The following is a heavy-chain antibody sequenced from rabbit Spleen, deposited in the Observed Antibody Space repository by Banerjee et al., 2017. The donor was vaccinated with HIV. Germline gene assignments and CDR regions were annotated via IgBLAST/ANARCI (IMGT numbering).Heavy chain of an antibody. Sequence: QLVESGGGLVKPGASLTLTCKVSGFTISSYNMGWVRQAPGKGLEWIGDIYPVFGITNYANSVKGRFTISSDNAQNTVFLQMTSLTAADTATYFCARDGAGGSYFALWGQVTLVTVS. CDR1: GFTISSYN. CDR2: IYPVFGIT. V-gene: IGHV1S7*01. CDR3: ARDGAGGSYFAL. D-gene: IGHD8-1*01. J-gene: IGHJ4*01.